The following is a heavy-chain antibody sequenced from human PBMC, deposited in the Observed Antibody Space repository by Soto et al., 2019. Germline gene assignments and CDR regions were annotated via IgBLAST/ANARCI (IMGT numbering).Heavy chain of an antibody. D-gene: IGHD4-17*01. CDR1: GGSISRYY. V-gene: IGHV4-59*01. J-gene: IGHJ4*02. Sequence: SETLSLTCTVSGGSISRYYWSWIRQTPEKGLEWIGYIYYSGSTNYNPSLKSRVTISVDTSKNQFSLKLSSVTAADTAVYYCARRYGAPFAYWGQGTLVTVSS. CDR3: ARRYGAPFAY. CDR2: IYYSGST.